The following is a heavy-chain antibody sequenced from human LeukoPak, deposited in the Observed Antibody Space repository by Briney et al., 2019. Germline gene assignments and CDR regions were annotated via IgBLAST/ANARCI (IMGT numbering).Heavy chain of an antibody. CDR1: GYTFTSYG. CDR3: ARVGGYDYHYYYSGMDV. CDR2: ISAYNGNT. J-gene: IGHJ6*04. V-gene: IGHV1-18*01. Sequence: ASVKVSCKASGYTFTSYGISWVRQAPGQGLEWMGWISAYNGNTNYAQKLQGRVTMTTDTSTSTAYMELRSLRSDDTAVYYCARVGGYDYHYYYSGMDVWGKGTTVTVSS. D-gene: IGHD5-12*01.